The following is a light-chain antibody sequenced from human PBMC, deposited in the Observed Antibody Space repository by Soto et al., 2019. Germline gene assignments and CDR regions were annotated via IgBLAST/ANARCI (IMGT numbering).Light chain of an antibody. CDR3: QQYDNSPLT. CDR2: DAS. V-gene: IGKV3-20*01. Sequence: ESVLTQTTATLSLSPGERATLSCRASPSVSNSLAWYQHKPGQAPRLLIYDASNRATGIPGRFSGGGSGTDFTLTISRLEPEDFAVYYCQQYDNSPLTFGGGTNVDIK. CDR1: PSVSNS. J-gene: IGKJ4*01.